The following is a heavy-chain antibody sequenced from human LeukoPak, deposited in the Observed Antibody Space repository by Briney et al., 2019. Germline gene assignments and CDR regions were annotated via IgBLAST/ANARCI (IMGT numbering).Heavy chain of an antibody. CDR2: SKSKTGGGTT. J-gene: IGHJ4*02. CDR3: TTDPRPGALLNY. CDR1: GCTFSNAW. V-gene: IGHV3-15*01. Sequence: GGSLRLSCAASGCTFSNAWISWVRQAPGKGLEWVGRSKSKTGGGTTDYAAPVKGRFTISRDDSKNTLYLQMNSLKTENTAGYYCTTDPRPGALLNYWGQGTLVTVSS. D-gene: IGHD1-26*01.